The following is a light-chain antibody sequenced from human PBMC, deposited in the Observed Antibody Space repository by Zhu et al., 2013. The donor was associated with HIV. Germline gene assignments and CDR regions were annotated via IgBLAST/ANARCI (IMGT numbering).Light chain of an antibody. J-gene: IGKJ1*01. CDR3: QQYINWPVT. CDR1: QSVSSS. V-gene: IGKV3-15*01. Sequence: EIVMTQSPATLSVSPGETAALSCRASQSVSSSLAWYQQKPGQAPRLLIYGASTRATGIAARFSGSRSGTEFTLTISSLQSEDFAVYYCQQYINWPVTFGQGTKVEIK. CDR2: GAS.